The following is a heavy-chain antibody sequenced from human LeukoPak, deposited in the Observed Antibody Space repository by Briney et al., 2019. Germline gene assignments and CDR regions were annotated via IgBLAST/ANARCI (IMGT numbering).Heavy chain of an antibody. V-gene: IGHV4-31*03. CDR3: ARGTNTEYYYDSSGPRSGLDP. Sequence: PSETLSLTCTVSGYSISSGYYWSWIRQHPGKGLEWIGYIYYSGSTYYNPSLKSRVTISVDTSKNQFSLKLSSVTAADTAVYYCARGTNTEYYYDSSGPRSGLDPWGQGTLVTVSS. CDR2: IYYSGST. J-gene: IGHJ5*02. CDR1: GYSISSGYY. D-gene: IGHD3-22*01.